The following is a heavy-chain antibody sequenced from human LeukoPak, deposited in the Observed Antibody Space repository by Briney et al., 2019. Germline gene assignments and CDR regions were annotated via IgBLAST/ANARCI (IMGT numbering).Heavy chain of an antibody. V-gene: IGHV3-64*01. D-gene: IGHD6-19*01. Sequence: GGSLRLSCAASGFTFSSYAMHWVRQAPGKGLEYVSAISSNGGSTYYANSVKGRFTISRDNSKNTLYLQMGSLGAEDMAVYYCARGFEAPQTYSSGWNINANFDYWGQGTLGTVSS. CDR2: ISSNGGST. J-gene: IGHJ4*02. CDR1: GFTFSSYA. CDR3: ARGFEAPQTYSSGWNINANFDY.